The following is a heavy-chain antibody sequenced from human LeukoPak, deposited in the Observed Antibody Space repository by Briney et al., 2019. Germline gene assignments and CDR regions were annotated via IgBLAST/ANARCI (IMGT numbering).Heavy chain of an antibody. Sequence: ASVKLSSKASGYTLTSYGISWVRQAPGQGVEWRGWISAYNGNTNYAQKLQGRVTMTTDTSMGTAYMEPRSLRSDDTAVYYCASHETYSSSWYGNYWGQGTLVTVSS. J-gene: IGHJ4*02. D-gene: IGHD6-13*01. CDR3: ASHETYSSSWYGNY. CDR1: GYTLTSYG. CDR2: ISAYNGNT. V-gene: IGHV1-18*01.